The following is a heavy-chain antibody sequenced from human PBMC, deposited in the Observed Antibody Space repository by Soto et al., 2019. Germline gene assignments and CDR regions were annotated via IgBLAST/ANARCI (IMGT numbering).Heavy chain of an antibody. CDR1: GFTFSSYA. J-gene: IGHJ6*02. V-gene: IGHV3-23*01. D-gene: IGHD3-3*01. Sequence: PGGSLRLSCAASGFTFSSYAMSWVRQAPGKGLEWVSAISGSGGSTYYADSVKGRFTISRDNSKNTLYLQMKSLRAEDTAVYYCANDKLTILLCISMDVCGQGTTVTV. CDR3: ANDKLTILLCISMDV. CDR2: ISGSGGST.